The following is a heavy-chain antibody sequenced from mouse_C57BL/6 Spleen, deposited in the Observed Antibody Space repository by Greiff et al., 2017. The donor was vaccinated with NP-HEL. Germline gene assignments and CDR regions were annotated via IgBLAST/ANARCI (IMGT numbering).Heavy chain of an antibody. J-gene: IGHJ1*03. CDR1: GFTFSDAW. CDR2: IRNKANNHAT. Sequence: EVKVEESGGGLVQPGGSMKLSCAASGFTFSDAWMDWVRQSPEKGLEWVAEIRNKANNHATYYAESVKGRFTISRDDSKSSVYLQMNSLRSEDTGIYYCTRDRLRRNWYFDVWGTGTTVTVSS. V-gene: IGHV6-6*01. D-gene: IGHD2-4*01. CDR3: TRDRLRRNWYFDV.